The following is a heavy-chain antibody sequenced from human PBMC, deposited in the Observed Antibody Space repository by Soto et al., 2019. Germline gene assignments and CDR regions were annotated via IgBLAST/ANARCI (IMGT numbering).Heavy chain of an antibody. Sequence: QVQLQESGPGLVKPSQTLSLTCTVSGGSISSAAYYWSWIRQHPGKGLEWIGYISHSGSTYYTPSLKSRVIISADTSKNQFSVNLTSVTAADTAVYYCAREYTYGSNFFDCWGQGAPVTVSS. CDR1: GGSISSAAYY. CDR2: ISHSGST. CDR3: AREYTYGSNFFDC. D-gene: IGHD5-18*01. J-gene: IGHJ4*02. V-gene: IGHV4-31*03.